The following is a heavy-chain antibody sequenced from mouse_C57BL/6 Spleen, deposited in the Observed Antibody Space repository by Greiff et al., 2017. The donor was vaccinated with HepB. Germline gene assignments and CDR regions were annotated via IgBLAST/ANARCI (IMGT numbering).Heavy chain of an antibody. V-gene: IGHV1-69*01. CDR2: IDPSDSYT. D-gene: IGHD4-1*01. CDR3: AESGTCAMDY. CDR1: GYTFTSYW. Sequence: QVQLQQPGAELVMPGASVKLSCKASGYTFTSYWMHWVKQRPGQGLEWIGEIDPSDSYTNYNQKFKGKSTLTVDKSSSTAYMQLSSLTSEVSAVYYHAESGTCAMDYCGQGPSVTVSS. J-gene: IGHJ4*01.